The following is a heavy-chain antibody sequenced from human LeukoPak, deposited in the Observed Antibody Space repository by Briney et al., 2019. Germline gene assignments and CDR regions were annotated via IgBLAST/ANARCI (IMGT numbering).Heavy chain of an antibody. Sequence: GESLKISCKGSGYSFTSYWIGWVRQMPGKGLEWMGIIYPGDSDTRYSPSFQGQVTISADKSISTAYLQWSSLKASDTAMYYCARLRTCGDLPYYFDYWGQGTLVTVSS. CDR3: ARLRTCGDLPYYFDY. V-gene: IGHV5-51*01. CDR2: IYPGDSDT. CDR1: GYSFTSYW. D-gene: IGHD4-17*01. J-gene: IGHJ4*02.